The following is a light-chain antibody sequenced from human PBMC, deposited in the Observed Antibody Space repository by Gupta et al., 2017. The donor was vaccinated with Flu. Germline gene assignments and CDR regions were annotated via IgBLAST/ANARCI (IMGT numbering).Light chain of an antibody. CDR3: YSTDTSGNHRV. CDR2: EDR. Sequence: GQTARITCSGDALPKNYAYCYQQKSGQAPVLIIYEDRKRPSGIPERFSGSSSGTMATLTISGAQVEDEADYYCYSTDTSGNHRVFGGGTNLTVL. J-gene: IGLJ3*02. V-gene: IGLV3-10*01. CDR1: ALPKNY.